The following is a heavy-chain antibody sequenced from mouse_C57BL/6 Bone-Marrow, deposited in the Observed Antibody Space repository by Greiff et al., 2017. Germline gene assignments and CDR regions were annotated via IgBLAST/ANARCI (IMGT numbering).Heavy chain of an antibody. CDR3: ASPPKALYYGSSYWYFDV. J-gene: IGHJ1*03. D-gene: IGHD1-1*01. Sequence: EVKVVESGGGLVKPGGSLKLSCAASGFTFSDYGMHWVRQAPEKGLEWVAYISSGSSTIYSAATGKGRFTISRDNAKNTLFLQMPSLRSEDTAMYYCASPPKALYYGSSYWYFDVWGTGTTVTVSS. V-gene: IGHV5-17*01. CDR1: GFTFSDYG. CDR2: ISSGSSTI.